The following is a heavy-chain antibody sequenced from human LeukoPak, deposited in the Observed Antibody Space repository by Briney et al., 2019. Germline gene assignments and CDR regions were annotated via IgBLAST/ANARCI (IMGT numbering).Heavy chain of an antibody. CDR1: GFTFSNAW. J-gene: IGHJ4*02. V-gene: IGHV4-59*12. CDR3: ARTVYYAAYYFDY. D-gene: IGHD2-2*01. CDR2: IYYSGSI. Sequence: PGGSLRLSCAASGFTFSNAWMSWVRQPPGKGLEWIGYIYYSGSIYYNPSLRGRVTISVDTSKNQLSLKLSSVTAADTAVYYCARTVYYAAYYFDYWGQGTLVTVSS.